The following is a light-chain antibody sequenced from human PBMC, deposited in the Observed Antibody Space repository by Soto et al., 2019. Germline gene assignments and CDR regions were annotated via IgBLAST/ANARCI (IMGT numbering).Light chain of an antibody. CDR2: DAS. V-gene: IGKV1-33*01. Sequence: DIQMTQSPSSLSASVGDRVTITCQASHDISNHLNWYQQKPGKAPKLLIYDASNLETGVPSRFSGSGSGTDFTVTISSLQPEDFATYSCQQYYNLPITFGQGTRLEIK. CDR1: HDISNH. J-gene: IGKJ5*01. CDR3: QQYYNLPIT.